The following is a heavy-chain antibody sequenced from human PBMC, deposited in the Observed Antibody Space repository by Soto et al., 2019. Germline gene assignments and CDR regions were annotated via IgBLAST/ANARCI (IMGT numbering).Heavy chain of an antibody. CDR2: INTDGSTT. J-gene: IGHJ4*02. CDR1: GFPFSIFR. D-gene: IGHD5-18*01. CDR3: ARDKGYTSGPRVSGYNDY. Sequence: PGGSLRLSCEASGFPFSIFRMHWVRQAPGKGLVWVSDINTDGSTTRYADSVKGRFTISRDNAKNTIYLQMNSLRAEDTAVYYCARDKGYTSGPRVSGYNDYWGKGTLVTVSS. V-gene: IGHV3-74*01.